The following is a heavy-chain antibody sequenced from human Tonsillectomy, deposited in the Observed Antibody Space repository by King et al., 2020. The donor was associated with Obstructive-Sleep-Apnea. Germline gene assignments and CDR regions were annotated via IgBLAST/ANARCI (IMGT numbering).Heavy chain of an antibody. CDR2: INPSGGST. V-gene: IGHV1-46*01. Sequence: QLVQSGAEVKKPGASVKVSCKASGYAFTSYYMHWVRQAPGQGLEWMGMINPSGGSTSYAQNFQGRVTMTRDTSTSTVYMELSSLRSEDTAVYYCARDSSYDILTGYYESWFDPWGQGTLVTVSS. CDR3: ARDSSYDILTGYYESWFDP. CDR1: GYAFTSYY. J-gene: IGHJ5*02. D-gene: IGHD3-9*01.